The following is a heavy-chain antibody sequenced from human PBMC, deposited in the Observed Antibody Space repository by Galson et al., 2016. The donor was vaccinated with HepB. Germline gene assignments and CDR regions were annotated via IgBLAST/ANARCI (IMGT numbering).Heavy chain of an antibody. CDR3: TARAAK. CDR1: GFTFTNAW. CDR2: IRGKSDGGTT. J-gene: IGHJ4*02. Sequence: SLRLSCAASGFTFTNAWMSWVRQAPGKGLEWVGRIRGKSDGGTTDYAAAVKGRFTISRDDSKNTLCLQMSSLTTEDTAVYYCTARAAKGGQGTLVTVSS. D-gene: IGHD2-15*01. V-gene: IGHV3-15*01.